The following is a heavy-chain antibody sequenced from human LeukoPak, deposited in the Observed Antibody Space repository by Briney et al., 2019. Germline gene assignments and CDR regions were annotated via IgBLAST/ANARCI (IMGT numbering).Heavy chain of an antibody. V-gene: IGHV1-2*02. CDR3: ATVLVDTAMTFDY. J-gene: IGHJ4*02. CDR2: INPNSGGT. CDR1: GYTFTGYY. Sequence: GASVKVSCKASGYTFTGYYMHWVRQAPGQGLEWMGWINPNSGGTNYAQKFQGRVTMTRDTSISTAYMELSSLRSEDTAVYYCATVLVDTAMTFDYWGQGTLVTVSS. D-gene: IGHD5-18*01.